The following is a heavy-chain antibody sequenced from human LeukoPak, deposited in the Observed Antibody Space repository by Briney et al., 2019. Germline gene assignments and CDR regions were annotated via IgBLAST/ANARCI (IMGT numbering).Heavy chain of an antibody. Sequence: QPGGSLRLSCAASGFTFSDYDMHWVRQATGKGLEWVSAIGTAGDTYYTGSVKGRFTISRENAKNSLYLQMNSLRAGDTAVYYCVRVAKERVGGVYYFDYWDQGTPVTVSS. V-gene: IGHV3-13*01. CDR3: VRVAKERVGGVYYFDY. J-gene: IGHJ4*02. CDR1: GFTFSDYD. D-gene: IGHD1-1*01. CDR2: IGTAGDT.